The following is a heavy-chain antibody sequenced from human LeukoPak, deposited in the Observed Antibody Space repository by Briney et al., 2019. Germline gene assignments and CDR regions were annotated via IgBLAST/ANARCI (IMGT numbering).Heavy chain of an antibody. Sequence: ASVKVSCKASGYTFTSYDINWVRQATGQGLEWMVWMNPNSGNTGYAQKFQGRVTMTRNTSISTAYMELSSLRSEDTAVYYCARETITIVLGYYYGMDVWGQGTTVTVSS. J-gene: IGHJ6*02. V-gene: IGHV1-8*01. CDR3: ARETITIVLGYYYGMDV. D-gene: IGHD3-9*01. CDR2: MNPNSGNT. CDR1: GYTFTSYD.